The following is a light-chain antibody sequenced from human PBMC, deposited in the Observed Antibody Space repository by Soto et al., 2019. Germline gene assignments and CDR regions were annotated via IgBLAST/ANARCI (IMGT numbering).Light chain of an antibody. Sequence: QSVLTQPPSASVTPGQRVTISCSGSSSNIGSNYVYCYQHVPGTSPRLLMYRASQRPSGVPDRFSGSKSCTSASLAISWLRSEDEADYYCAAWDYTLNGLVFGGGTKLTVL. CDR3: AAWDYTLNGLV. V-gene: IGLV1-47*01. CDR1: SSNIGSNY. J-gene: IGLJ2*01. CDR2: RAS.